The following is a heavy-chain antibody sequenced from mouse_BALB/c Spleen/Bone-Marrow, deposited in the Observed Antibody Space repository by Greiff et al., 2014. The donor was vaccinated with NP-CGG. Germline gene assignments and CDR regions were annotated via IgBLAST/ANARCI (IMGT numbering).Heavy chain of an antibody. CDR2: IHYSGTT. J-gene: IGHJ4*01. V-gene: IGHV3-1*02. CDR1: GYSITSGYS. Sequence: EVQLQQSGPDLVKPSQSLSLTCTVSGYSITSGYSWHWIRPFPGNKLGWVGYIHYSGTTNYNPSLKSRISITRDTSKNQFFLQLNSVTSDDTATYYCARQNDGYLYYAMDYWGQGTSVTVSS. D-gene: IGHD2-3*01. CDR3: ARQNDGYLYYAMDY.